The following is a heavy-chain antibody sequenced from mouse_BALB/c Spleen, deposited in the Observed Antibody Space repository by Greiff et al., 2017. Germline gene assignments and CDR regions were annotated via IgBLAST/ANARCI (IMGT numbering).Heavy chain of an antibody. CDR2: ISTYYGDA. Sequence: VQLQESGAELVRPGVSVKISCKGSGYTFTDYAMHWVKQSHAKSLEWIGVISTYYGDASYNQKFKGKATMTVDKSSSTAYMELARLTSEDSAIYYCAREGSTMITVAMDYWGQGTSVTVSS. CDR1: GYTFTDYA. J-gene: IGHJ4*01. CDR3: AREGSTMITVAMDY. V-gene: IGHV1S137*01. D-gene: IGHD2-4*01.